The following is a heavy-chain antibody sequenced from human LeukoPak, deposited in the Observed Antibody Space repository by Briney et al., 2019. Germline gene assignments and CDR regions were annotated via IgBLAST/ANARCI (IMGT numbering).Heavy chain of an antibody. CDR2: IYYSGST. J-gene: IGHJ6*02. V-gene: IGHV4-59*01. D-gene: IGHD2-15*01. Sequence: SETLSLTCTVSGGSISSYYWSWIRQPPGKGLEWIGYIYYSGSTNYNPSLKSRVTISVDTSKNQFSLKLCSVTAADTAVYYCARFSKNCSGGSCYPYMDVWGQGTTVTVSS. CDR3: ARFSKNCSGGSCYPYMDV. CDR1: GGSISSYY.